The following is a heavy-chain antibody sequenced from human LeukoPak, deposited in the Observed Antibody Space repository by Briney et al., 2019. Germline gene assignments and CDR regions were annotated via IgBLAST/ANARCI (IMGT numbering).Heavy chain of an antibody. J-gene: IGHJ4*02. CDR2: IYHTGAT. V-gene: IGHV4-59*08. CDR1: GASIRNNY. D-gene: IGHD5-12*01. CDR3: GRCGGSGWVIDS. Sequence: SETLSLTCTVSGASIRNNYWTWIRQTPGKGLGWIGYIYHTGATSYNPSLKSRVSMSVDMSKEQFSVKLTSVTAADTAVYFCGRCGGSGWVIDSWGRGTLVTVSS.